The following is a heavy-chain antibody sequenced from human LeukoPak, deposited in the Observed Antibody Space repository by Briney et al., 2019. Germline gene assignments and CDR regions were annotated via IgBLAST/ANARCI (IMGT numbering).Heavy chain of an antibody. D-gene: IGHD1-26*01. J-gene: IGHJ3*02. CDR1: GGSISSSSYY. Sequence: SETLSLTCTVSGGSISSSSYYWGWIRQPPGKGLEWIGSIYYSGSTNYNPSLKSRVTISVDTSKNQFSLKLSSVTAADTAMYYCARGEGGATESGVFDIWGQGTMVTVTS. CDR2: IYYSGST. CDR3: ARGEGGATESGVFDI. V-gene: IGHV4-39*07.